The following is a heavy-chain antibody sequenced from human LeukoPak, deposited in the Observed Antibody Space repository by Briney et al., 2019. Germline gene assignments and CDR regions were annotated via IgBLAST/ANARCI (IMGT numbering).Heavy chain of an antibody. V-gene: IGHV3-48*02. Sequence: PGGSLRLSCAASGFTFSTYRMNWVRQAPGKGLEWLSYISSGSNTIFYADSVKGRFTISRDNAKNSLFLQVNSLRDEDTAVYYCARGSYYAPYYLDYWGQGTLVTVSS. J-gene: IGHJ4*02. CDR1: GFTFSTYR. D-gene: IGHD1-26*01. CDR3: ARGSYYAPYYLDY. CDR2: ISSGSNTI.